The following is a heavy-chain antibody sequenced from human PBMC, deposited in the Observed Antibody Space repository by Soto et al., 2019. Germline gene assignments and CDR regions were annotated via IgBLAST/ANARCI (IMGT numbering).Heavy chain of an antibody. Sequence: GASVKVSCKASGYTFSDYYIHWVRQAPGQGLEWMGWINPNSDGTKYAPKFQGGVTMTRDTSITTAYMELSRLRSGDTAVYYCAREPATAKPEGVDFWGQGTLVTVSS. D-gene: IGHD1-1*01. V-gene: IGHV1-2*02. CDR3: AREPATAKPEGVDF. CDR2: INPNSDGT. J-gene: IGHJ4*02. CDR1: GYTFSDYY.